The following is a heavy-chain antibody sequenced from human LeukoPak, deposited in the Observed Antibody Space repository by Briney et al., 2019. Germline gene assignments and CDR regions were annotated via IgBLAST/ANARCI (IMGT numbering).Heavy chain of an antibody. D-gene: IGHD3-22*01. J-gene: IGHJ3*02. Sequence: SETLSLTCTVSGGSVSSGSYYWSWIRQPPGKGLEWIGYIYYSGSTNYNPSLKSRVTISVDTSKNQFSLKLSSVTAADTAVYYCARDRGFYDSSGYYPPFDIWGRGTMVTVSS. V-gene: IGHV4-61*01. CDR1: GGSVSSGSYY. CDR2: IYYSGST. CDR3: ARDRGFYDSSGYYPPFDI.